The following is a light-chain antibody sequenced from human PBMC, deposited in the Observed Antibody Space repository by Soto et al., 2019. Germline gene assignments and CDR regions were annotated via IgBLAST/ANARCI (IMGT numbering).Light chain of an antibody. CDR3: QQSYSTPLT. CDR1: QSISGY. CDR2: AAS. J-gene: IGKJ4*01. V-gene: IGKV1-39*01. Sequence: DIQMTQSPSSLSTSVGDRVTITCRASQSISGYLHWYQQKPGKAPKLLIFAASRLQSGVPSRFSGSGSGTHFTLTISSLQPEDFATYYCQQSYSTPLTLGGGTKVDIK.